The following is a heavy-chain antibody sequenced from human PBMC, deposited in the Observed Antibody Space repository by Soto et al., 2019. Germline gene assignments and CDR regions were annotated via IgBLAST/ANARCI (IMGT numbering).Heavy chain of an antibody. J-gene: IGHJ5*02. D-gene: IGHD6-13*01. CDR3: AKDKSEHSSSWLSWFDP. CDR2: ISGSGGST. V-gene: IGHV3-23*01. CDR1: GFTFSSYA. Sequence: GGSLRLSCAASGFTFSSYAMSWVRQAPGKGLEWVSAISGSGGSTYYADSVKGRFTISRDNCKNTLYLQMNSLRAEDTAVYYCAKDKSEHSSSWLSWFDPWGQGTLVTVSA.